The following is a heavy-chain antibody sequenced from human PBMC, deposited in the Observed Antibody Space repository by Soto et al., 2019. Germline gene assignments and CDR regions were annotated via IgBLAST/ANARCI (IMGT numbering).Heavy chain of an antibody. CDR2: IFYDENT. CDR1: GVFISSSESY. V-gene: IGHV4-39*02. CDR3: ARLKGTFASERFDS. Sequence: SETLSLTCTVSGVFISSSESYWGWMRQPPGKGLEWIGGIFYDENTYYNPSLRSRITMSLDTSKNHFSLKLRSVTATDTAMYYCARLKGTFASERFDSWGQGTQVTVSS. D-gene: IGHD1-1*01. J-gene: IGHJ4*02.